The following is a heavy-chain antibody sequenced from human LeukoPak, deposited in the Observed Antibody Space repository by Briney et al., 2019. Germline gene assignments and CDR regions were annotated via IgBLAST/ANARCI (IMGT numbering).Heavy chain of an antibody. Sequence: PSETLSHTCAVYGGSFSGYYWSWIRQPPGKGLEWIGEINHSGSTNYNPSLKSRVTISVDTSKNQFSLKLSSVTAADTAVYYCARGYSSGWYGLRVFDYWGQGTLVTVSS. CDR1: GGSFSGYY. J-gene: IGHJ4*02. D-gene: IGHD6-19*01. CDR3: ARGYSSGWYGLRVFDY. V-gene: IGHV4-34*01. CDR2: INHSGST.